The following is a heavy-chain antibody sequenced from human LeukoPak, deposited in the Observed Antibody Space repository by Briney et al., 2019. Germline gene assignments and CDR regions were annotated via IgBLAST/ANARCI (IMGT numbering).Heavy chain of an antibody. J-gene: IGHJ4*02. Sequence: SETLSLTFTVSGGSISSYYWSWIRQPPGKGLEWIGYIYYSGSTNYNPSLKSRVTISIDTSKNQFSLKLNSVTAADTAVYYCAREGGSYYDPFDNWGQGTLVTVSS. D-gene: IGHD1-26*01. V-gene: IGHV4-59*01. CDR3: AREGGSYYDPFDN. CDR2: IYYSGST. CDR1: GGSISSYY.